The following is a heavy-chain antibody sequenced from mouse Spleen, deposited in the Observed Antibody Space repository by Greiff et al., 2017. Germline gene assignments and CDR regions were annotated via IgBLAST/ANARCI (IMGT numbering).Heavy chain of an antibody. CDR3: ARGEGDSDY. Sequence: VQLQQSGAELVRPGTSVKLSCKASGYTFTSYWMHWVKQRPGQGLEWIGVIDPSDSYTNYNQKFKGKATLTVDTSSSTAYMQLSSLTSEDSAVYYCARGEGDSDYWGQGTTLTVSS. V-gene: IGHV1-59*01. J-gene: IGHJ2*01. CDR1: GYTFTSYW. CDR2: IDPSDSYT.